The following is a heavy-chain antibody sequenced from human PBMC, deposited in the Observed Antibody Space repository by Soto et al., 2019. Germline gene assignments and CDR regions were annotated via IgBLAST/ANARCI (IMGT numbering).Heavy chain of an antibody. Sequence: GGSLRLSCAASGFTFDDYVMHWVRQAPGKGLEWVSGISWNSGSIGYADSVKGRFTISRDNAKNSLYLQMNSLRAEDTALYYCAKDIYGDFDYFDYWGQGTLVTVSS. CDR1: GFTFDDYV. J-gene: IGHJ4*02. D-gene: IGHD4-17*01. V-gene: IGHV3-9*01. CDR2: ISWNSGSI. CDR3: AKDIYGDFDYFDY.